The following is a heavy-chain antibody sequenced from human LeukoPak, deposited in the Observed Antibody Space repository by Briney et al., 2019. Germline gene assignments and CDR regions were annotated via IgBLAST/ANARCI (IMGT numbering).Heavy chain of an antibody. J-gene: IGHJ4*02. V-gene: IGHV3-21*01. CDR2: ITSSSGYI. CDR3: ARDRYYGSGSYSDY. CDR1: GFTFSSYT. Sequence: GGSLRLSCAASGFTFSSYTMNWVRQVPGKGLEWVSSITSSSGYIYYADSVKGRFTISRDNSKNTLYLQMNSLRAEDTAVYYCARDRYYGSGSYSDYWGQGTLVTGSS. D-gene: IGHD3-10*01.